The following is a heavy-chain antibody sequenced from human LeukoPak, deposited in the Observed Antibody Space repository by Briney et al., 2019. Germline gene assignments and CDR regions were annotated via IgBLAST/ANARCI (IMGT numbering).Heavy chain of an antibody. CDR3: ARPRGRALFDY. CDR1: GGSISSSSYY. J-gene: IGHJ4*02. V-gene: IGHV4-39*01. D-gene: IGHD1-26*01. Sequence: PSETLSLTXTVSGGSISSSSYYWGWIRQPPGKGLEWIGGIYYSGSTYYNPSLKSRVTISVDTSKNQFSLKLSSVTAADTAVYYCARPRGRALFDYWGQGTLVTVSS. CDR2: IYYSGST.